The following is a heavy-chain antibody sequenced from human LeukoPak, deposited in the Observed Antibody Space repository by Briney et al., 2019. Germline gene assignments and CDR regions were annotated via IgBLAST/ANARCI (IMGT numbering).Heavy chain of an antibody. CDR1: GFTFSSYS. V-gene: IGHV3-74*01. Sequence: TGGSLRLSCAASGFTFSSYSMYWVRQAPGKGQVWVSRINSDWSSTIHADSVKGRFTISRDNAKNSLYLQMNSLRDEDTAVYYCARVGRGSYGLDVWGQGTTVTVSS. CDR2: INSDWSST. J-gene: IGHJ6*02. D-gene: IGHD2-15*01. CDR3: ARVGRGSYGLDV.